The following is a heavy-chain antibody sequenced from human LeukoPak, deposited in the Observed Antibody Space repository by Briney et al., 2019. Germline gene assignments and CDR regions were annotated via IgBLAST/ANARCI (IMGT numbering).Heavy chain of an antibody. D-gene: IGHD2-2*01. V-gene: IGHV1-8*01. CDR3: ARGWGFEDIVVVPAAPYYYGMDV. Sequence: ASVKVSCKASGYTSTSYDINWVRQATGQGLEWMGWMNPNSGNTGYAQKFQGRVTMTRNTSISTAYMELSSLRSEDTAVYYCARGWGFEDIVVVPAAPYYYGMDVWGQGTTVTVSS. CDR1: GYTSTSYD. CDR2: MNPNSGNT. J-gene: IGHJ6*02.